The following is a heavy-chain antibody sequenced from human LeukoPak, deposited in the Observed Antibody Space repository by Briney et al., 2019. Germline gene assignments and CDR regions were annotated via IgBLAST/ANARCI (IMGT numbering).Heavy chain of an antibody. CDR1: GGSISSGSDY. J-gene: IGHJ6*03. D-gene: IGHD2-2*01. CDR2: IYSSGST. CDR3: ARDLTVVVPAALLEYYYYYMDV. Sequence: SQTLSLTCTVPGGSISSGSDYWSWIRQPAGKGLEWIGRIYSSGSTNYNPSHKSRVAISVDTPKNQFSLKLSSVTAADTAVYYCARDLTVVVPAALLEYYYYYMDVWGKGTTVTVSS. V-gene: IGHV4-61*02.